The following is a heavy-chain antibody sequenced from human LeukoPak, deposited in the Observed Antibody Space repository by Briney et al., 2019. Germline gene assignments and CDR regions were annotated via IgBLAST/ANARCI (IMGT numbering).Heavy chain of an antibody. Sequence: GGSLRLSCAASGFTFSSYAMSWIRQAPGKGLEWVSYISSSGSTIYYADSVKGRFTISRDNAKNSLYLQMNSLRAEDTAVYYCARAYLTGYYNWFDPWGQGTLVTVSS. CDR1: GFTFSSYA. CDR3: ARAYLTGYYNWFDP. J-gene: IGHJ5*02. V-gene: IGHV3-11*04. CDR2: ISSSGSTI. D-gene: IGHD3-9*01.